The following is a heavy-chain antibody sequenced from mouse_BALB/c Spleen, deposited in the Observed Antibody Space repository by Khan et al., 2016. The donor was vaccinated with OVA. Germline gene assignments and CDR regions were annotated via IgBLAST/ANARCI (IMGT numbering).Heavy chain of an antibody. J-gene: IGHJ3*01. CDR2: IDPANGNT. Sequence: VQLQQSGAELVKPGASVKLSCTAPGFNIKDTYMHWVKQRPEQGLEWIGRIDPANGNTKYDPKFQGKATITADTSSNTAYLQLSSLTSEDTAVYYCARDVHLFITTVVDWFAYWGQGTLVTVSA. V-gene: IGHV14-3*02. CDR1: GFNIKDTY. D-gene: IGHD1-1*01. CDR3: ARDVHLFITTVVDWFAY.